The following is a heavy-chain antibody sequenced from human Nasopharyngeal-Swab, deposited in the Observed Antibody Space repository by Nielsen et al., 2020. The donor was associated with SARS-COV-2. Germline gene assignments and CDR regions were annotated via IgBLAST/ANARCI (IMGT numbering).Heavy chain of an antibody. CDR1: GFTFDDYG. Sequence: GESLKISCAASGFTFDDYGMSWVCQAPGKGLEWVSGINWGGCSVGYADSVKGRFTISRDNAKKSLFLEMNNLRVEDTALYYCVRDSNYYSMDVWGQGTTVTVSS. CDR2: INWGGCSV. J-gene: IGHJ6*02. D-gene: IGHD3-22*01. CDR3: VRDSNYYSMDV. V-gene: IGHV3-20*04.